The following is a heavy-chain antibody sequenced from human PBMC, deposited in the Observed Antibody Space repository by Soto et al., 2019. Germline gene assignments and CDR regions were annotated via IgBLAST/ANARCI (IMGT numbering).Heavy chain of an antibody. CDR1: GGSISSYY. CDR3: ARDRPHYGSGSYYKGGYYYYCMDV. J-gene: IGHJ6*02. CDR2: IYYSGST. Sequence: SETLSLTCTVSGGSISSYYWSWIRQPPGKGLEWIGYIYYSGSTNYNPSLKSRVTISVDTSKNQFSLKLSSVTAADTAVYYCARDRPHYGSGSYYKGGYYYYCMDVWGQGTTVTVSS. V-gene: IGHV4-59*01. D-gene: IGHD3-10*01.